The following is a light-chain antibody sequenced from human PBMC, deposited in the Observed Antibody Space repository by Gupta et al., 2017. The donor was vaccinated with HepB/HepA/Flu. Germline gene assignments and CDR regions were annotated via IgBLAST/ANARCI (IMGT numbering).Light chain of an antibody. Sequence: IVLTQSPGTLSLSQGERATLSCRASQSVSSSYLAWYQQKPGQAPRLLIYGASSRATGIPDRFSGSGSGTDFTLTISRLEPEDFAVYFCQQYGSSPMYTFGQGTKLEIK. CDR1: QSVSSSY. J-gene: IGKJ2*01. CDR2: GAS. V-gene: IGKV3-20*01. CDR3: QQYGSSPMYT.